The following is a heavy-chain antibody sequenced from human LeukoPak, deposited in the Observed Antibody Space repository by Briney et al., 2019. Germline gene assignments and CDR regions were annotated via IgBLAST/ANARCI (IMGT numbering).Heavy chain of an antibody. CDR3: ARRAAMAQEVDY. V-gene: IGHV4-59*08. D-gene: IGHD5-24*01. J-gene: IGHJ4*02. CDR2: IYYSGST. CDR1: GGSISIYY. Sequence: TSETLSLTCTVSGGSISIYYWSWIRQPPGKGLEWIGYIYYSGSTNYNPSLKSRVTISVDTSKNQFSLKLSSVTAADTAVYYCARRAAMAQEVDYWGQGTLVTVSS.